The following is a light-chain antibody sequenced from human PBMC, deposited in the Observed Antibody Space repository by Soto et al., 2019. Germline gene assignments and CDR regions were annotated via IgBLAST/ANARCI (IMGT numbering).Light chain of an antibody. J-gene: IGKJ1*01. CDR2: DVS. Sequence: DIQMTHSPSTLSASVGDRVTITCRASQSINAWLAWYQQKPGKAPKLLIYDVSTLDSGVPSRFSGSASGTEFTLTISSLDSDDFATYYCQQYHRYSTFGQGTKVDIK. CDR1: QSINAW. V-gene: IGKV1-5*01. CDR3: QQYHRYST.